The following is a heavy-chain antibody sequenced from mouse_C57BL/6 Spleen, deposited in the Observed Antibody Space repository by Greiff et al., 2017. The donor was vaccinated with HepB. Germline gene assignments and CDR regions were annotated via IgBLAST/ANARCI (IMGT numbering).Heavy chain of an antibody. CDR1: GYTFTEYT. CDR2: FYPGSGSI. Sequence: QVQLQQSGAELVKPGASVKLSCKASGYTFTEYTIHWVKQRPGQGLEWIGWFYPGSGSIKYNEKFKDKATLTADKSSSTVYMELSRLTSEDSAVYICARHEDEEDDGYFAMDYWGQGASVTVSS. J-gene: IGHJ4*01. V-gene: IGHV1-62-2*01. D-gene: IGHD2-3*01. CDR3: ARHEDEEDDGYFAMDY.